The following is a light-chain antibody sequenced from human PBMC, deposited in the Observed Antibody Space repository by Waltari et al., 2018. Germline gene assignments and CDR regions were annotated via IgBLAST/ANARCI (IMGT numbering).Light chain of an antibody. CDR1: RSDVGSYSV. J-gene: IGLJ2*01. Sequence: QSALTQPASVSGSPGQSVTISCTEARSDVGSYSVVSWYQQRPGKAPKLLIYEDFKRPSWMSNRVSGSKSGNTASLTISGLQAEDEADYYCCSYVGTNNYHLFGGGTKLTVL. CDR2: EDF. CDR3: CSYVGTNNYHL. V-gene: IGLV2-23*01.